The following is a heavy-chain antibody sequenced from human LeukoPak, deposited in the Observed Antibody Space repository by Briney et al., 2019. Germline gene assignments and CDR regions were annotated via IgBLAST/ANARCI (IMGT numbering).Heavy chain of an antibody. J-gene: IGHJ4*02. CDR3: AKGSYYDSSGSFYFDY. V-gene: IGHV3-23*01. D-gene: IGHD3-22*01. CDR2: ISGSGDNT. CDR1: GFTFSSYS. Sequence: GGSLRLSCAASGFTFSSYSMNWVDQAPGKGLEWVSGISGSGDNTYYADSVKGRSPISRDNSKNTLYVQVNSLGTEDTAAYYCAKGSYYDSSGSFYFDYWGQGTLVTVSS.